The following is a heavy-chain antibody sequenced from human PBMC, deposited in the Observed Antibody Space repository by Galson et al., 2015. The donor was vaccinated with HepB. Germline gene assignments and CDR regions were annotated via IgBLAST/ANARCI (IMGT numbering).Heavy chain of an antibody. J-gene: IGHJ6*03. Sequence: SVKVSCKASGGTFSSYAISWVRQAPGQGLEWMGGIIPIFGTANYAQKFQGRVTITADESTSTAYMELSSLRSEDTAVYYCARTAGGPYYYYYMDVWGKGTTVTVSS. CDR1: GGTFSSYA. CDR2: IIPIFGTA. D-gene: IGHD3-16*01. CDR3: ARTAGGPYYYYYMDV. V-gene: IGHV1-69*13.